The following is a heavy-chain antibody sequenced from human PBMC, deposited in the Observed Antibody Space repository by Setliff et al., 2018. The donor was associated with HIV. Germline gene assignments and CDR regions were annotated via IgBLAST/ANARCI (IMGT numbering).Heavy chain of an antibody. CDR2: FYYSGST. Sequence: SETLSLTCTVSGGSINSRSYSWGWIRQPPGKGLEWIGSFYYSGSTSYNPSLKSRVAISVDTSKNQFSLKLSSVTAADTAVYYCARGGRSLAAQTWFDPWGQGTLVTVSS. J-gene: IGHJ5*02. V-gene: IGHV4-39*07. CDR1: GGSINSRSYS. D-gene: IGHD6-6*01. CDR3: ARGGRSLAAQTWFDP.